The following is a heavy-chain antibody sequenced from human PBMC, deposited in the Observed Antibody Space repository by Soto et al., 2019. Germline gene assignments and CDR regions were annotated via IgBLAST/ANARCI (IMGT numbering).Heavy chain of an antibody. J-gene: IGHJ5*02. CDR3: ARDFGDDFFDGNWFDP. CDR1: GYTFTSYG. CDR2: ISAYNGNT. Sequence: ASVKVSCKASGYTFTSYGISWVRQAPGQGLEWMGWISAYNGNTNYAQKLQGRVTMTTDTSTSTAYMELRSLRSDDTAVYYCARDFGDDFFDGNWFDPWGQGTLVTVSS. V-gene: IGHV1-18*01. D-gene: IGHD3-10*01.